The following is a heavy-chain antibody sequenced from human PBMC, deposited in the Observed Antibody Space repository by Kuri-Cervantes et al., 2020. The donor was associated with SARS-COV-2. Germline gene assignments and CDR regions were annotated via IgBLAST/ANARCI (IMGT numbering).Heavy chain of an antibody. CDR1: GYTFTSYD. CDR3: ARRYSSGWIDY. CDR2: INAGNGNT. Sequence: ASVKVSCKASGYTFTSYDINWVRQAPGQRLEWMGWINAGNGNTKYSQKFQGRVTMTRDTSTSTVYMELSSLRSEDTAVYYCARRYSSGWIDYWGQGTLVTVSS. D-gene: IGHD6-19*01. J-gene: IGHJ4*02. V-gene: IGHV1-3*01.